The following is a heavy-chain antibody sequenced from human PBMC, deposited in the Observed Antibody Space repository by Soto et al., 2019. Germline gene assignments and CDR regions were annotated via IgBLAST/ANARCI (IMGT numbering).Heavy chain of an antibody. CDR3: ARDLPDIVVVPAATPLDD. J-gene: IGHJ4*02. D-gene: IGHD2-2*01. Sequence: QVQLVQSRAEVKKPGASVKVSCKAYGYTFTSYGISWVRQAPGQGLEWMGWISAYNGNTNYAQKLQGRVTMTTDTSTRTAYMELRSLRSDDTAVYYCARDLPDIVVVPAATPLDDWGQGTLVTVSS. V-gene: IGHV1-18*01. CDR2: ISAYNGNT. CDR1: GYTFTSYG.